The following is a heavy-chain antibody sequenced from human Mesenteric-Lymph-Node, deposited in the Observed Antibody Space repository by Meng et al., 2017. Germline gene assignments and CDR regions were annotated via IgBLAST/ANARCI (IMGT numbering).Heavy chain of an antibody. Sequence: GESLKISCAASGFTVSSNYMSWVRQAPGKGLEWVSVIYSGGSTYYADSVKGRFTISRDNSKNTLYLQMNSLRAEDTAVYYCARGGTRGSVDYWGQGTRVTVSS. CDR1: GFTVSSNY. CDR2: IYSGGST. D-gene: IGHD3-16*01. V-gene: IGHV3-66*02. CDR3: ARGGTRGSVDY. J-gene: IGHJ4*02.